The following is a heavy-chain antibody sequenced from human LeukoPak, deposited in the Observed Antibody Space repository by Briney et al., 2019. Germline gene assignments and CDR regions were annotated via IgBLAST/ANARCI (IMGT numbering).Heavy chain of an antibody. CDR2: IYYSGST. CDR1: GGSISSSSYY. Sequence: SETLSLTCTVSGGSISSSSYYWSWIRQPPGKGLEWIGYIYYSGSTNYNPSLKSRVTISVDTSKNQFSLKLSSVTAADTAVYYCARGGYSSDQTFDYWGQGTLVTVSS. CDR3: ARGGYSSDQTFDY. D-gene: IGHD6-19*01. J-gene: IGHJ4*02. V-gene: IGHV4-61*01.